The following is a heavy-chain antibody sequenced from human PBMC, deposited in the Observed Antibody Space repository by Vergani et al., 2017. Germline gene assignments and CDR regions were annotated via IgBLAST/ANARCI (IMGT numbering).Heavy chain of an antibody. CDR2: ISSGGGDI. CDR1: GFTFDTYT. D-gene: IGHD6-19*01. J-gene: IGHJ1*01. Sequence: EVQLLESGGGLVQPGGSRRLSCAGAGFTFDTYTMAYVRQAPGKGLEWVATISSGGGDIFYADSVKGRFTISRDNSKNTLFLQMKSLKDEDTAVYYCTTAWGLYCLHGWYFQYWRRGTLVAVSS. CDR3: TTAWGLYCLHGWYFQY. V-gene: IGHV3-23*01.